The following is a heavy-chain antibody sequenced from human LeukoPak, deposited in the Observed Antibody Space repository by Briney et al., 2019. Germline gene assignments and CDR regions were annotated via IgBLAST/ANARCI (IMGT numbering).Heavy chain of an antibody. J-gene: IGHJ4*02. D-gene: IGHD3-3*02. CDR2: SRNKADSYTT. Sequence: GGSLRLSCAASGFIISDHYMDWVRQAPGKGLEWVGRSRNKADSYTTYYAASVKGRFTNSRDDSKNSMYLQMNSLKAEDTAIYYCTRHFFSEWGQGTLVTVSS. V-gene: IGHV3-72*01. CDR3: TRHFFSE. CDR1: GFIISDHY.